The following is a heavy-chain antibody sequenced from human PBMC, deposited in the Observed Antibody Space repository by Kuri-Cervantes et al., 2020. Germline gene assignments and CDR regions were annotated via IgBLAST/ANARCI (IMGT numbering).Heavy chain of an antibody. CDR3: ARGHNIVVVPAAIPFDY. D-gene: IGHD2-2*01. Sequence: ASVKVSCKASGYTFTSYYMHWVRQASGQGLEWMGIINPSGGSTSYAQKFQGRVTMTRDTSTSTVYMELSSLRSEDTAVYYCARGHNIVVVPAAIPFDYWGQGTLVTVSS. J-gene: IGHJ4*02. V-gene: IGHV1-46*01. CDR2: INPSGGST. CDR1: GYTFTSYY.